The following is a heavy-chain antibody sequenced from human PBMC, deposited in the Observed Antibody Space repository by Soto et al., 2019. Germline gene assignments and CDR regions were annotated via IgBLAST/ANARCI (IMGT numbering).Heavy chain of an antibody. CDR2: IKGDETTS. CDR1: GFTFTSYW. J-gene: IGHJ4*02. D-gene: IGHD3-10*01. Sequence: EVQVVESGGASVQPGGSLRLSCAASGFTFTSYWMHWVRQAPGKGLLWMSRIKGDETTSSYADSVKGRFTISRDNAKNTVYLQMNGLRAEDTAVYYCARGAFGSYYVDYWGQGTLVTVSS. CDR3: ARGAFGSYYVDY. V-gene: IGHV3-74*01.